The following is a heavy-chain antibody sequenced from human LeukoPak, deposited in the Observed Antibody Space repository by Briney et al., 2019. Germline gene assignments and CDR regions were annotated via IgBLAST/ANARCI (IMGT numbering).Heavy chain of an antibody. CDR3: ARLPRDDGYGDYVHYFDY. D-gene: IGHD4-17*01. Sequence: ASVKVSCKASGYTFTSYYMHWVRQAPGQGLEWMGIINPSGGSTSYAQKFQGRVTMTRDTSASTVYMELSSLRSEDTAVYYCARLPRDDGYGDYVHYFDYWGQGTLVTVSS. CDR1: GYTFTSYY. J-gene: IGHJ4*02. CDR2: INPSGGST. V-gene: IGHV1-46*01.